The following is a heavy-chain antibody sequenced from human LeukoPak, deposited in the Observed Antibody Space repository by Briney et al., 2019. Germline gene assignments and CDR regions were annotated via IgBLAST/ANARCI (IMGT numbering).Heavy chain of an antibody. V-gene: IGHV1-2*02. CDR2: INPNSGGT. CDR3: ARRWWSGAPLGP. D-gene: IGHD2-15*01. J-gene: IGHJ5*01. CDR1: GYTYTGYY. Sequence: GASVKVSRKASGYTYTGYYMHWVRQAPGQGLEWMGWINPNSGGTNYAQKFQGRVTMTRDTSISTAYMELSRLRSDDTAVYYCARRWWSGAPLGPWGQGTLVTVSS.